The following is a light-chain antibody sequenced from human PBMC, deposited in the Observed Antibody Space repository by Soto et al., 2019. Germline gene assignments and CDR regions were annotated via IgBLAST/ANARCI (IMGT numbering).Light chain of an antibody. CDR2: FGS. J-gene: IGKJ5*01. CDR3: MQALQSLN. V-gene: IGKV2-28*01. CDR1: QILLYNNTYNY. Sequence: EIVMTQSPLTLPVTPVEPASISFMSSQILLYNNTYNYLDWYVQKPGQSPQLLIYFGSNRAPGVPDRFSGSGSGTDFTLKINRVEAEDVGTYYCMQALQSLNFGQGTRLEIK.